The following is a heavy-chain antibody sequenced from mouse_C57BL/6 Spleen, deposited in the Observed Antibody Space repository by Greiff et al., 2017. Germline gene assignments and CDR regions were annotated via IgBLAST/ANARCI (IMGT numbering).Heavy chain of an antibody. J-gene: IGHJ3*01. Sequence: QVQLQQPGAELVKPGASVKLSCKASGYTFTSYWMHWVKQRPGRGLEWIGRIDPSSGGTKYNEKFKSKATLTVDKPSSTAYMQLSSLTSEDAAVYNCARDGYYVSLAWFAYWGQGTLVTVSA. D-gene: IGHD2-3*01. CDR3: ARDGYYVSLAWFAY. V-gene: IGHV1-72*01. CDR2: IDPSSGGT. CDR1: GYTFTSYW.